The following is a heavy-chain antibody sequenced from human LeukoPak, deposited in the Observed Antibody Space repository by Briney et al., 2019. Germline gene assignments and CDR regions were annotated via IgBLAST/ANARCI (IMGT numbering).Heavy chain of an antibody. Sequence: PGGSLRLSCVASGFILDDYTMHWVRQAPGKGLELVSLMNWDGSSTYYVDSVKGRFTISRDKSKNSLYLQMDSLRSEDTAFYYCTRDARAGSAAGMGYLDYWGQGTLVTVSS. D-gene: IGHD6-13*01. CDR1: GFILDDYT. V-gene: IGHV3-43*01. J-gene: IGHJ4*02. CDR2: MNWDGSST. CDR3: TRDARAGSAAGMGYLDY.